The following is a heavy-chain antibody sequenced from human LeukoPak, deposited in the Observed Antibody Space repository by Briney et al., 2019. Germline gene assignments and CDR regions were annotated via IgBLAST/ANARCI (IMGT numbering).Heavy chain of an antibody. D-gene: IGHD3-22*01. J-gene: IGHJ3*02. Sequence: SETLSLTCTVSGGSISSYYWSWIRLPPGKGLEWIGYLSKSGNTNYSPSLKSRVTIFGDTSKNQFFLKLSSVTAADTAVYYCARDSSGYWVDAFDIWGQGTMVTVSS. CDR3: ARDSSGYWVDAFDI. CDR2: LSKSGNT. CDR1: GGSISSYY. V-gene: IGHV4-59*01.